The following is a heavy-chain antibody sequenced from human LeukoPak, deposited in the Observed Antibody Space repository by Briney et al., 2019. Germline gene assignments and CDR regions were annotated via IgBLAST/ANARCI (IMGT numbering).Heavy chain of an antibody. D-gene: IGHD6-13*01. Sequence: SVKVSCKVSGCTFNTYAISWVRQAPGQGLEWMGGIVPIFGLPNYPQKFLDRVTITTDESTSTAFMELNSLRSEDTAVYYCATGLSRAARRYYYYMDFWGKGTTVIVSS. CDR2: IVPIFGLP. J-gene: IGHJ6*03. CDR1: GCTFNTYA. V-gene: IGHV1-69*05. CDR3: ATGLSRAARRYYYYMDF.